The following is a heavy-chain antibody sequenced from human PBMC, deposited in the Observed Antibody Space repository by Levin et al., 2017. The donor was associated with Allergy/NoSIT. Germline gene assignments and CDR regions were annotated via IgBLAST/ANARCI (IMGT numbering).Heavy chain of an antibody. CDR2: ISGSGSTT. CDR1: GFTFSSYA. V-gene: IGHV3-23*01. D-gene: IGHD3-10*02. J-gene: IGHJ5*02. CDR3: AKGDRSSSSVRNWLDP. Sequence: RGESLKISCAASGFTFSSYAMNWVRQAPGKGLEWVSGISGSGSTTFYTDSVKGRFTISRDNSKNALYLQMNSLRAEDAAEYYCAKGDRSSSSVRNWLDPWGQGTLVTVSS.